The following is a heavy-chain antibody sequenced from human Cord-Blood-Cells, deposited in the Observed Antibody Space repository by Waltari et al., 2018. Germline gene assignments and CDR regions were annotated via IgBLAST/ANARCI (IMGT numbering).Heavy chain of an antibody. CDR1: GYTFTSYD. Sequence: QVQLVQSGAEVKKPGASVKVSCKASGYTFTSYDLNWVRQATGQGLEWMGWMNTKSGKTGYAKKVQGRVTSTRNTSISTAYMELSSLRSEDTAVYYCARVHSGWDYWGQGTLVTVSS. D-gene: IGHD6-19*01. CDR3: ARVHSGWDY. CDR2: MNTKSGKT. J-gene: IGHJ4*02. V-gene: IGHV1-8*03.